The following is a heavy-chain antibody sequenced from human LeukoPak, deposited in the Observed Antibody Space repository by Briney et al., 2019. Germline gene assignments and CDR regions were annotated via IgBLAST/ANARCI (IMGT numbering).Heavy chain of an antibody. J-gene: IGHJ5*02. V-gene: IGHV4-59*01. CDR1: GGSISSYY. CDR3: ARQYYDSSGYYRRKLTNWFDH. Sequence: SETLSLTCTVSGGSISSYYWSWIRQPPGKGLEWIGYIYYSGSTNYNPSLKSRVTISVDTSKNQFSLKLSSVTAADTAVYYCARQYYDSSGYYRRKLTNWFDHWGQGTLVTVSS. D-gene: IGHD3-22*01. CDR2: IYYSGST.